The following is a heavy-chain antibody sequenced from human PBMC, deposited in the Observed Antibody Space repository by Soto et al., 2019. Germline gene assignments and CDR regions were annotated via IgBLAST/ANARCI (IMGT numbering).Heavy chain of an antibody. CDR1: GGSISSGGYY. CDR2: VYYSGST. D-gene: IGHD2-15*01. Sequence: QVQLQESGPGLVKPSQTLSLTCTVSGGSISSGGYYWSWIRQHPRKGLVWIGYVYYSGSTYYNPSLKMRVTISVDTSKNQFSLKLSSVTAADMAVYYCARDQICSGFNDAFDIWGQGTIVTVSS. V-gene: IGHV4-31*03. CDR3: ARDQICSGFNDAFDI. J-gene: IGHJ3*02.